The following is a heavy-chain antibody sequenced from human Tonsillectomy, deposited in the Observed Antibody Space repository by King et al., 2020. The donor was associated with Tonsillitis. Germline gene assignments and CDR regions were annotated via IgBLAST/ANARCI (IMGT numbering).Heavy chain of an antibody. J-gene: IGHJ6*02. V-gene: IGHV3-33*05. CDR2: ISYDGSNK. D-gene: IGHD3-22*01. Sequence: VQLVESGGGVVQPGRSLRLSCAASGFTFNNYGMQWVRQAPGKGLEWVALISYDGSNKYYGDSVKGRFTISRENSKKTLNLQMKRLRAEETAVYYCARDFYVSSGHYIGKGAPVDGMDVWGQGPTVTVSS. CDR1: GFTFNNYG. CDR3: ARDFYVSSGHYIGKGAPVDGMDV.